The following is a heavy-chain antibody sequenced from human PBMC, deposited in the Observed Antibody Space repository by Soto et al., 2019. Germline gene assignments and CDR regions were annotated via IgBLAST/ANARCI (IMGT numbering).Heavy chain of an antibody. D-gene: IGHD4-17*01. CDR3: ARDNYGGNSVGYYGMDV. J-gene: IGHJ6*02. Sequence: GSLRLSCAASGFTFSSYGMHWVRQAPGKGLEWVAVIWYDGSNKYYADSVKGRFTISRDNSKNTLYLQMNSLRAEDTAVYYCARDNYGGNSVGYYGMDVWGQGTTVTVSS. CDR1: GFTFSSYG. CDR2: IWYDGSNK. V-gene: IGHV3-33*01.